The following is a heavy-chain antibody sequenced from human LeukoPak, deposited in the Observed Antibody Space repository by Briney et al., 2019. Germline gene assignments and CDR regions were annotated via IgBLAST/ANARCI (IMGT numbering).Heavy chain of an antibody. CDR3: ARVNRVVVPAAISSDAFDI. J-gene: IGHJ3*02. Sequence: ASVKVSCKASGYTFTGYYMHWVRQAPGQGLEWMGWINPNSGGTNYAQKFQGRVTMTRDTSISTAYMELSRLRSDDTAVYYCARVNRVVVPAAISSDAFDIWGQGTMVTVSS. CDR2: INPNSGGT. V-gene: IGHV1-2*02. CDR1: GYTFTGYY. D-gene: IGHD2-2*02.